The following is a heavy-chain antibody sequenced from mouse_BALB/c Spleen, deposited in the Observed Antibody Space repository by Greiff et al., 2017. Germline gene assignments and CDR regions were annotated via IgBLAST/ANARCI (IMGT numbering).Heavy chain of an antibody. Sequence: QVQLQQPGAELVKPGASVKLSCKASGYTFTSYWMHWVKQRPGQGLEWIGEINPSNGRTNYNEKFKSKATLTVDKSSSTAYMQLSSLTSEDSAVYYCARYTTVVADAMDYWGQGTSVTVSS. J-gene: IGHJ4*01. CDR3: ARYTTVVADAMDY. CDR1: GYTFTSYW. CDR2: INPSNGRT. D-gene: IGHD1-1*01. V-gene: IGHV1S81*02.